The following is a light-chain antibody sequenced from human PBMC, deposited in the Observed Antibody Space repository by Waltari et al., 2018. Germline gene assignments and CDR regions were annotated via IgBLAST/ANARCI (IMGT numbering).Light chain of an antibody. J-gene: IGLJ2*01. V-gene: IGLV2-8*01. CDR1: SSDVGPYKY. CDR2: EVS. CDR3: ASRGASKV. Sequence: QSALTQPPSASGSPGQSVTISCTGTSSDVGPYKYVSWYQQHPGKAPKLLIYEVSKRASGVPDRFSGSKSGNTASLTVSGLQAEDEADYYCASRGASKVFGGGTKLTVL.